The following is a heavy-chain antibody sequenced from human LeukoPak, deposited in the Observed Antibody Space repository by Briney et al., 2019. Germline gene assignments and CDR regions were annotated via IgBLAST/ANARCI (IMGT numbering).Heavy chain of an antibody. CDR3: ARDWDKVGAREGPDY. V-gene: IGHV3-30-3*01. CDR1: GFTFSSYA. CDR2: ISYDGSNK. Sequence: GGSLRLSCAASGFTFSSYAMHWVRQAPGKGLEWVAVISYDGSNKYYADSVKGRFTISRDNSKNTLYLQMNSLRAKDTAVYYCARDWDKVGAREGPDYWGQGTLVTVSS. D-gene: IGHD1-26*01. J-gene: IGHJ4*02.